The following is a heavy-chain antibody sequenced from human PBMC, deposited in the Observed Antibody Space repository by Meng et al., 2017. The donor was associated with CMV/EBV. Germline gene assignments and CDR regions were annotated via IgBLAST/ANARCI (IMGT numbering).Heavy chain of an antibody. CDR3: ARDRWQSQVVPSRVHWFDP. D-gene: IGHD2-2*01. CDR2: ISSSSCI. V-gene: IGHV3-21*01. J-gene: IGHJ5*02. Sequence: GESLKISCAASGFTFSSYSMNWVRQAPGKGLEWVSSISSSSCIYYADSVKGRFTISRDNAKNSLYLQMNSLRAEDTAVYYCARDRWQSQVVPSRVHWFDPWGQGTLVTVSS. CDR1: GFTFSSYS.